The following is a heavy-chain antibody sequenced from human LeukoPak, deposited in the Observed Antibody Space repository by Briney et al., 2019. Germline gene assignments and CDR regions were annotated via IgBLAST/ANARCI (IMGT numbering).Heavy chain of an antibody. V-gene: IGHV3-72*01. CDR2: IRNKGKSYST. CDR3: TRDLVSTWYVY. CDR1: GFTFSDHY. D-gene: IGHD6-13*01. J-gene: IGHJ4*02. Sequence: GGSLRLSCAASGFTFSDHYMDWVRQAPGKGLEWVCRIRNKGKSYSTEYAASVKGRFTISRDDSKNSLYLQMNSLKTEDTAVYYCTRDLVSTWYVYWGQGTLVTV.